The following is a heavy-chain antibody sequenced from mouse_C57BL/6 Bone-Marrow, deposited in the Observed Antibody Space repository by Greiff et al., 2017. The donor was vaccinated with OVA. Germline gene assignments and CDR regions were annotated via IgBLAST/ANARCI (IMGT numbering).Heavy chain of an antibody. V-gene: IGHV1-15*01. CDR3: TNWDVY. CDR1: GYTFTDYE. J-gene: IGHJ2*01. Sequence: QVHVKQSGAELVRPGASVTLSCKASGYTFTDYEMHWVKQTPVHGLEWIGAIDPETGGTAYNQKFKGKAILTADKSSSTAYMELRSLTSEDSAVYYCTNWDVYWGQGTTLTVSS. D-gene: IGHD4-1*01. CDR2: IDPETGGT.